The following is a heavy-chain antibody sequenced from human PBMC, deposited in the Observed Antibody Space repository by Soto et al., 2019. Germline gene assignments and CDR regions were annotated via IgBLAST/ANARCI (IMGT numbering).Heavy chain of an antibody. J-gene: IGHJ4*02. V-gene: IGHV4-61*01. CDR2: VYHTGRT. CDR3: ASDFAYFDS. Sequence: PSETLSLTCTFSCGSFKSGSYSWSWIRQPPGKGLEWIGYVYHTGRTSYNPSLKSRVSISMDTSKNQFSLNLDSLTAADTAVYFCASDFAYFDSWGQGTLVTVSS. D-gene: IGHD3-3*01. CDR1: CGSFKSGSYS.